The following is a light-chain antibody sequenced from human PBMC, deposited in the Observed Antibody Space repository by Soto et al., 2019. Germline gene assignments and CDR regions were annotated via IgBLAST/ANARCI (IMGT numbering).Light chain of an antibody. Sequence: QSVLTQPASVSGSPGQSITISCTGTSSDVGSYNLVSWYRQHPGKAPKLIIYAGSKRPSGVSNRFSGSKSGNTASLTISGLQAEDEADYYCCSYAASRTLIFGGGTKLTVL. CDR3: CSYAASRTLI. V-gene: IGLV2-23*01. J-gene: IGLJ2*01. CDR1: SSDVGSYNL. CDR2: AGS.